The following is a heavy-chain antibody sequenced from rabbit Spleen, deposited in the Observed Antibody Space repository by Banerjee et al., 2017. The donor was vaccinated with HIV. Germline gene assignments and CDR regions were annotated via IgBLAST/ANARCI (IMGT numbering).Heavy chain of an antibody. Sequence: QEQLVESGGGLVKPEGSLTLTCTASGFSFSYGYVMCWVRQAPGKGPEWIACIYVDSSGYSYYANWAKGRFTISKTSSTTVTLQMTSLTAADTATYFCARDTGSSFSSYGMDLWGPGTLVTVS. CDR1: GFSFSYGYV. CDR2: IYVDSSGYS. V-gene: IGHV1S45*01. J-gene: IGHJ6*01. D-gene: IGHD8-1*01. CDR3: ARDTGSSFSSYGMDL.